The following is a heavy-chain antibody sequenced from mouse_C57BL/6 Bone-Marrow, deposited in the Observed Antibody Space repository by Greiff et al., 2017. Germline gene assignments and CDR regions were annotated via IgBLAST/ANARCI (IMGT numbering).Heavy chain of an antibody. D-gene: IGHD2-5*01. CDR1: GYTFTSHW. Sequence: VQLQQSGPELVRPGASVKISCKAPGYTFTSHWMQWVRQRPGQGLAWIGEIFPGSGSTYYNEKFKGKATLTVDTSSSTAYMQLSSLTSEDSAVYFCALYYSNYLTWCAYWGQGTLVTVSA. CDR3: ALYYSNYLTWCAY. CDR2: IFPGSGST. V-gene: IGHV1-56*01. J-gene: IGHJ3*01.